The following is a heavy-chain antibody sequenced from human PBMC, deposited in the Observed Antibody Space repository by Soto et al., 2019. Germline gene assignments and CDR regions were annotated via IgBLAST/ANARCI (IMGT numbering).Heavy chain of an antibody. V-gene: IGHV3-23*01. CDR2: IGIGADT. Sequence: PVGSLRLSCEVSGFTFGSYGMSWVRQAPDKGLEWVSTIGIGADTYYADSVKGRFTISRDNSKNTLFLQMNSLRAEDTALYFCAKDGTTAGIHYFGMDVWGQGTTVTVSS. D-gene: IGHD2-2*02. CDR1: GFTFGSYG. J-gene: IGHJ6*02. CDR3: AKDGTTAGIHYFGMDV.